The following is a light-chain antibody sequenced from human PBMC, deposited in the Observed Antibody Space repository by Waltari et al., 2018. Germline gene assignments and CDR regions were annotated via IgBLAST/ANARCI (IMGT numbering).Light chain of an antibody. CDR2: AAS. CDR3: QQYYSSPAT. CDR1: QSISSY. V-gene: IGKV1-8*01. J-gene: IGKJ1*01. Sequence: AIRITQSPSSLSASTGDRVTITCRASQSISSYLAWYQQKPGKAPKVLIYAASTLQSGVPSRFRGSGSGTDFTLTISCLQSEDFAIYYCQQYYSSPATFGQGTKVEIK.